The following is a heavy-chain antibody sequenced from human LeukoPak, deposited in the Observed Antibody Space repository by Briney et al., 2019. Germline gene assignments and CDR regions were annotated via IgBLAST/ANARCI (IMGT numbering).Heavy chain of an antibody. CDR1: GFAVSLNY. J-gene: IGHJ6*03. Sequence: GGSLRLSCAASGFAVSLNYMTWVRQAPGRGLEWLSVIYSGGAKYYAASVRGRFTISRDNSKNMLYLEMNSLTSEDTAVYYCARDPGIAARGGLYMDVWGKGTTVTGSS. D-gene: IGHD6-13*01. V-gene: IGHV3-66*02. CDR2: IYSGGAK. CDR3: ARDPGIAARGGLYMDV.